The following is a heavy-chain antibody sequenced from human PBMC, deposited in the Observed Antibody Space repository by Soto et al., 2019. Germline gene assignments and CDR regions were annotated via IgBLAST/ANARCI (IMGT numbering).Heavy chain of an antibody. J-gene: IGHJ4*02. D-gene: IGHD1-26*01. CDR2: VNWNGGST. CDR3: VRGASLNFDY. Sequence: PGGSLRLSCEASGFTFRKYKMNWVRQAPGKGLEWVSGVNWNGGSTGYADSVKGRFTISRDNAKNSLYLQMNSLRAEDTAFYYCVRGASLNFDYWGQGTLVTVSS. CDR1: GFTFRKYK. V-gene: IGHV3-20*04.